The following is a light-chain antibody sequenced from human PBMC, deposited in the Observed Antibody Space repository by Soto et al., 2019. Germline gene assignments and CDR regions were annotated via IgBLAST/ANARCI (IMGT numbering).Light chain of an antibody. Sequence: EIVMTQSPATLSVSPGERATLSCRASQSVSNNLAWYQQKPGQAPRLLIYGASTRATGIPARFSGSRSGTEFTLTISSLQSEDFAVYYCQQYNNWPFTFGGGTKVEIK. V-gene: IGKV3-15*01. CDR3: QQYNNWPFT. CDR2: GAS. J-gene: IGKJ4*01. CDR1: QSVSNN.